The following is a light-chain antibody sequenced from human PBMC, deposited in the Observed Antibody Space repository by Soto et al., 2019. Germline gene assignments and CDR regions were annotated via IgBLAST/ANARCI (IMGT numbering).Light chain of an antibody. CDR2: LNSDGSH. V-gene: IGLV4-69*01. CDR1: SVHSSYA. J-gene: IGLJ3*02. Sequence: QSVLTQSPSASASLGASVKLTCTLSSVHSSYAIAWHRQQPEKGPRYLMKLNSDGSHSKGDGIPDRFSGSSSGAERYLTISSLQSEDEADYYCQTWGTGIQGVFGGGTQLTVL. CDR3: QTWGTGIQGV.